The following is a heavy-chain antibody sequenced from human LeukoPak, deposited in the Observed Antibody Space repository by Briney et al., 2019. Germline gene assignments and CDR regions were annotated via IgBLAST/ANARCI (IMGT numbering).Heavy chain of an antibody. CDR1: GYTFTIYE. CDR2: MNPNIDNT. D-gene: IGHD2-8*01. CDR3: ARARPRHIVLMVYAIGSDAFDI. J-gene: IGHJ3*02. V-gene: IGHV1-8*01. Sequence: AAVKVSSMHSGYTFTIYEIYSVPQAPGEGREGMGWMNPNIDNTGYAQKFQGRVTMTRNTSVSTAYMKMSSMRSEDTAVYYCARARPRHIVLMVYAIGSDAFDIWGQGTMVTVSS.